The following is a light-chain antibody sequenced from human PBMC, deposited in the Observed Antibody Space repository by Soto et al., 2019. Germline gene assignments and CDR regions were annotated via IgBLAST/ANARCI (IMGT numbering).Light chain of an antibody. CDR3: QQYNTWSPLT. J-gene: IGKJ4*01. V-gene: IGKV3-20*01. CDR2: GAS. CDR1: QSVSTF. Sequence: EIVLTQSPGSLSLSPGERATLSCRASQSVSTFFAWYQQRPGQAPRLLMYGASSRATGIPERFSGSGSGTDFTLTISRLEPEDFAVYYCQQYNTWSPLTFGGGTKVETK.